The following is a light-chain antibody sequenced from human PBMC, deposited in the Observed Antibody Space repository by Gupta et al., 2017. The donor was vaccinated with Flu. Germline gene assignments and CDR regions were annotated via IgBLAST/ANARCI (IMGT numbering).Light chain of an antibody. CDR2: AAS. Sequence: MTHCPSSLSASVGDRVTITCRASQRISSYLNWYQQKPGKAPKLLIYAASRVKSGVPSRFSGSGSGTDFTLTISRLQPEDFATYYCQQSDSTPWTFGQGTKVEIK. J-gene: IGKJ1*01. V-gene: IGKV1-39*01. CDR3: QQSDSTPWT. CDR1: QRISSY.